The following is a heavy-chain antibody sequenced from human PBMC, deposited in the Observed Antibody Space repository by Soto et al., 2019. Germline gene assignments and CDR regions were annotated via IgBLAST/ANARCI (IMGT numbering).Heavy chain of an antibody. J-gene: IGHJ4*02. Sequence: GGSLRLSCAASGFVFKDSSIHWVRQASGKGLEWVGRIRDRAYNYATSYAASVKGRFTISRDDSSNTAFLQMNSLKTEDTAINYCTRLISAAQDYWGQGTRVTVSP. CDR1: GFVFKDSS. V-gene: IGHV3-73*01. CDR2: IRDRAYNYAT. D-gene: IGHD3-22*01. CDR3: TRLISAAQDY.